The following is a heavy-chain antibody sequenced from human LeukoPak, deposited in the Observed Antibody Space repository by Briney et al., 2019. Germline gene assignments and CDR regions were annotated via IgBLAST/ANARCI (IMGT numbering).Heavy chain of an antibody. Sequence: SETLSLTCTVSSGSISGSYYWSWTRQPAGKGLEWICRIYASGITNYDPSLKSRVTMSVDKSNNQFSLMVTSVTAADTAVYYCARGKQNSVDYWGQGILVTVSS. D-gene: IGHD1-7*01. J-gene: IGHJ4*02. CDR1: SGSISGSYY. CDR3: ARGKQNSVDY. V-gene: IGHV4-4*07. CDR2: IYASGIT.